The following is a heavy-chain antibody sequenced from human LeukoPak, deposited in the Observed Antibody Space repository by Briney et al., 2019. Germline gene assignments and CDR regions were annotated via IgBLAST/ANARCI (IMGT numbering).Heavy chain of an antibody. Sequence: SETLSLTCTVSGGSVSNYYWSWIRESPGKGLEWIGYIYYTETSYNPSLKSRVTISADTSKNQFSLKLYSVTAADTAVYYCATRKLGNDYWGQGTLVTVSS. V-gene: IGHV4-59*02. CDR3: ATRKLGNDY. CDR1: GGSVSNYY. J-gene: IGHJ4*02. CDR2: IYYTET. D-gene: IGHD7-27*01.